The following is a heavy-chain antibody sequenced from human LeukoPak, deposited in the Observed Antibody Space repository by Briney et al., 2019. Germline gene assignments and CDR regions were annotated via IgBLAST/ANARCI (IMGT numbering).Heavy chain of an antibody. CDR1: GFTFSSYG. CDR2: ISFDATNK. D-gene: IGHD3-22*01. J-gene: IGHJ4*02. Sequence: GGSLRLSCAASGFTFSSYGMHWVRQAPGRGWEWVTVISFDATNKYYADSVKGRFTISRDNSKNTLYLQMNSLRAEDTAVYYCAKDSSADDSSGYSYYFDYWGQGTLVTVSS. V-gene: IGHV3-30*18. CDR3: AKDSSADDSSGYSYYFDY.